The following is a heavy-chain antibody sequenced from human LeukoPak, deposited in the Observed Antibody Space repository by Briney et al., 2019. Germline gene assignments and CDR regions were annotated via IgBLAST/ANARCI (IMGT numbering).Heavy chain of an antibody. CDR2: ISYDGSNK. CDR1: GFTFSSYA. CDR3: ARSRGYRSGWPFDI. V-gene: IGHV3-30-3*01. Sequence: GRSLRLSCAASGFTFSSYAMRWVRQAPGKGLEWVAVISYDGSNKYYADSVKGRFTISRDNSKNTLYLQMNSLRAEDTAVYYCARSRGYRSGWPFDIWGQGTMVTVSS. D-gene: IGHD6-19*01. J-gene: IGHJ3*02.